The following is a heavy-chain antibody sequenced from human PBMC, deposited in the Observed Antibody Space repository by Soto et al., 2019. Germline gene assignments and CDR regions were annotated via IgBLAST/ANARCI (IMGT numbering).Heavy chain of an antibody. CDR1: GYTLTELS. CDR3: ATGLTYYYDSSGYYYPPEY. Sequence: ASVKVSCKVSGYTLTELSMHWVRQAPGKGLEWMGGFDTEDGETIYAQKFQGRVAMTEDTSTDTAYMELSSLRSDDTAVYYCATGLTYYYDSSGYYYPPEYWGQGTLVTVSS. CDR2: FDTEDGET. V-gene: IGHV1-24*01. D-gene: IGHD3-22*01. J-gene: IGHJ4*02.